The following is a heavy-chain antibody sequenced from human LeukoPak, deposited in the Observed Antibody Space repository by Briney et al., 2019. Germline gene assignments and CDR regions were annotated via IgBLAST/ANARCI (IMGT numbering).Heavy chain of an antibody. V-gene: IGHV1-2*02. CDR1: GYTFTGYY. J-gene: IGHJ4*02. D-gene: IGHD3-3*01. CDR3: ARAVYDFWSGLDY. Sequence: ASVKVSFKASGYTFTGYYMHWVRQAPGQGLEWLGWINPNSGGTNYAQKFQGRVTMTRDTSISTAYMELSRLRSDDTAVYYCARAVYDFWSGLDYWGQGTLVTVSS. CDR2: INPNSGGT.